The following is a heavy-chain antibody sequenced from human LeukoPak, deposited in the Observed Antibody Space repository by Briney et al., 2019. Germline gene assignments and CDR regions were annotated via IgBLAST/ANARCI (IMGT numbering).Heavy chain of an antibody. Sequence: SLKISCTASGFTFGDYAMSWFRQAPGKGLEWVGFIRSKAYGGTTEYAASVKGRFTISRDDSKSIAYLQMNGLKTEDTAVYYCTGAYFGSDCYTLVRDYWGQGTLVTVSS. CDR3: TGAYFGSDCYTLVRDY. D-gene: IGHD2-21*02. V-gene: IGHV3-49*03. CDR1: GFTFGDYA. CDR2: IRSKAYGGTT. J-gene: IGHJ4*02.